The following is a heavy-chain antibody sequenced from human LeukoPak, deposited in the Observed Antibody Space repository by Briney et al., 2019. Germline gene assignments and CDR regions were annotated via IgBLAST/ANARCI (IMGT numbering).Heavy chain of an antibody. CDR3: ARCSLHRSRGVAAFFDY. D-gene: IGHD3-10*01. CDR1: GGSISSGDYY. Sequence: SSETLSLTCTVSGGSISSGDYYWSWIRQTPGKGLEWIGYIYYSGSTYYNPSLKSRVTISVDTSKNQFSLKLSSVTAADTAVYYCARCSLHRSRGVAAFFDYWGQGTLVTVSS. V-gene: IGHV4-30-4*01. CDR2: IYYSGST. J-gene: IGHJ4*02.